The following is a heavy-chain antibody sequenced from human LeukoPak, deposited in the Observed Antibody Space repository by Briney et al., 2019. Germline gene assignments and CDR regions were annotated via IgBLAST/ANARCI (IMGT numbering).Heavy chain of an antibody. J-gene: IGHJ4*02. CDR3: AKEPSRIAAGGGGGTFDY. CDR2: ISGSGGST. D-gene: IGHD6-13*01. V-gene: IGHV3-23*01. CDR1: GFTFSSYA. Sequence: GGSLRLSCAASGFTFSSYAMSWVRQAPGKGLEWVSSISGSGGSTYYADSVKGRFTISRDNSKNTLYLQMNSLRAEDTAVYYCAKEPSRIAAGGGGGTFDYWGQGTLVTVSS.